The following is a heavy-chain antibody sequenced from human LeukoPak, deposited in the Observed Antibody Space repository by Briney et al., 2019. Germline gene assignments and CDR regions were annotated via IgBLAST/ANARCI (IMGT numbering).Heavy chain of an antibody. CDR1: GFTFNSYA. Sequence: GGSLRLSCAASGFTFNSYAMSWVRQAPGKGLEWVSYISSSGSTIYYADSVKGRFTISRDNAKNSLYLQMNSLSAEDTAVYYCARDWGYWSSTSCPLDYWGQGTLVTVSS. CDR3: ARDWGYWSSTSCPLDY. CDR2: ISSSGSTI. J-gene: IGHJ4*02. V-gene: IGHV3-48*04. D-gene: IGHD2-2*01.